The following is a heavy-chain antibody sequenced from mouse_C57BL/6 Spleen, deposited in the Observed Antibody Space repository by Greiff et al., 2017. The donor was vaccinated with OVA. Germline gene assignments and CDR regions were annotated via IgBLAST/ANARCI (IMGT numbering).Heavy chain of an antibody. CDR3: ARRDYYGSSPWFAY. Sequence: QVQLQQPGAELVRPGTSVKLSCKASGYTFTSYWMHWVKQRPGQGLEWIGAIDPSDSYTNYNQKFKGKATLTVDKSSSTAYMQLSSLTSEDSAVYYCARRDYYGSSPWFAYWGQGTLVTVSA. V-gene: IGHV1-59*01. D-gene: IGHD1-1*01. J-gene: IGHJ3*01. CDR2: IDPSDSYT. CDR1: GYTFTSYW.